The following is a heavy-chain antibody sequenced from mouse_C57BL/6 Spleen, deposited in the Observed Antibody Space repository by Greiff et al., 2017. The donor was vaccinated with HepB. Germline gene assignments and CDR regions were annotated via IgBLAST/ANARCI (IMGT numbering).Heavy chain of an antibody. Sequence: VQLKQSGPELVKPGASVKIPCKASGYTFTDYNMDWVKQSHGKSLEWIGDINPNNGGTIYNQKFKGKATLTVDKSSSTAYMELRSLTSEDTAVYYCARVNYSNYLFAYWGQGTLVTVSA. D-gene: IGHD2-5*01. V-gene: IGHV1-18*01. CDR2: INPNNGGT. CDR3: ARVNYSNYLFAY. CDR1: GYTFTDYN. J-gene: IGHJ3*01.